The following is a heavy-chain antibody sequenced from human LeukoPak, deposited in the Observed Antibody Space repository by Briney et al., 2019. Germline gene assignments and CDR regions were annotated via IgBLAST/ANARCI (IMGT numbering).Heavy chain of an antibody. CDR1: GFTFDDYG. D-gene: IGHD2-2*01. CDR3: ARALTHCSSTSCSYGEFDY. V-gene: IGHV3-20*04. Sequence: GGSLRLSCAASGFTFDDYGMSWVRQAPGKGLEWVSGINWNGGSTGYADSVKGRFTISRDNAKNSLYLQMNSLRAEDTALYYCARALTHCSSTSCSYGEFDYWGQGTLVTVSS. CDR2: INWNGGST. J-gene: IGHJ4*02.